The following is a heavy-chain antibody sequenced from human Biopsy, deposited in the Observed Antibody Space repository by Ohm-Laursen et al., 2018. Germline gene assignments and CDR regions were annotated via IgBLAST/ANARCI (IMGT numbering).Heavy chain of an antibody. V-gene: IGHV1-8*01. J-gene: IGHJ4*02. CDR3: ARWETTLGRSPDS. CDR2: MSPNTGNT. D-gene: IGHD1-26*01. CDR1: GYTFTSHD. Sequence: VASVKVSCKVSGYTFTSHDINWVRQATGQGLEWMGWMSPNTGNTVYAQRFQDRVTMTSDTSTGTAYMELTSLTSDDTAVYFCARWETTLGRSPDSWGQGTLVAVSS.